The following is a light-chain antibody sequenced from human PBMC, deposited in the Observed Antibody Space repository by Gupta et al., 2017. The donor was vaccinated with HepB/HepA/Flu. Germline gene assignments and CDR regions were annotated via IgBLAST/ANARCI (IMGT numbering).Light chain of an antibody. CDR3: QQYDNLPS. Sequence: DIQMTQSPSSLSASVGDRVTITCQASQDISNYLNWYQQKPGKAPKLLIYDASNWETGVPSRFSGSGYGTDFTFTISSPQTEDLAKYYCQQYDNLPSFGGGTKVEIK. J-gene: IGKJ4*01. CDR1: QDISNY. V-gene: IGKV1-33*01. CDR2: DAS.